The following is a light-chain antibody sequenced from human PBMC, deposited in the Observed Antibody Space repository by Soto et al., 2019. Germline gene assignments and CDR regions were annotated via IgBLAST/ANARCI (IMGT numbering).Light chain of an antibody. J-gene: IGKJ2*02. Sequence: DVVMTQSPLSLPVTLGQPASISCRSSQSLVYSDRNTYLNWFQQRPGQSPRRLIYKVSNRDSGVPDRFSGSGSGTDFTLNISRVEAEDVGVYYWMQGTHWPLGTIGQGTKLEIK. CDR2: KVS. V-gene: IGKV2-30*01. CDR1: QSLVYSDRNTY. CDR3: MQGTHWPLGT.